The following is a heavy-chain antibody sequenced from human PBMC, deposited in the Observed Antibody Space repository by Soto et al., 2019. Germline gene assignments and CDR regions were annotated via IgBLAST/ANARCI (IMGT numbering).Heavy chain of an antibody. CDR1: GYTFTSYG. J-gene: IGHJ3*02. CDR2: ISAYNGNT. Sequence: ASVKVSCKASGYTFTSYGISWVRQAPGQGLEWMGWISAYNGNTNYAQKLQGRVTMTTDTSTSTAYMELRSLRADDTAVYYCAIDLSQGLPHDAFDIWGPGTMVTVSS. V-gene: IGHV1-18*01. CDR3: AIDLSQGLPHDAFDI.